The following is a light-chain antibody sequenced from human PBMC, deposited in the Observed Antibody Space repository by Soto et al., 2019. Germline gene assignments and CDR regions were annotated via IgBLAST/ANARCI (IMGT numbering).Light chain of an antibody. CDR1: QSVNNNF. J-gene: IGKJ4*01. CDR3: QQYVTSPLT. Sequence: EIVLTQSPGTLSLSPGERATLSCRASQSVNNNFLAWYQQKPGQAPRLLIYDASSRATGIPDRFSGSGSGTDFTLTIIRLEPEDFAVYSCQQYVTSPLTFGGGTKVEIK. CDR2: DAS. V-gene: IGKV3-20*01.